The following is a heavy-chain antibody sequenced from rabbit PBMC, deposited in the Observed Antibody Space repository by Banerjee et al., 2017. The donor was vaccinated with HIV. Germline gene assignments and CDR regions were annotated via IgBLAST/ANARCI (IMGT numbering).Heavy chain of an antibody. CDR1: GFSFSSSYY. CDR3: ARGDVANYNEYNL. Sequence: QSLEESGGDLVKPGASLTLTCTAFGFSFSSSYYMCWVRQAPGKGLEWIACIYAGSSGSTYYASWAKGRFTISKTSSTTVTLQMTSLTAADTATYFCARGDVANYNEYNLWGPGTLVTVS. D-gene: IGHD1-1*01. V-gene: IGHV1S40*01. CDR2: IYAGSSGST. J-gene: IGHJ4*01.